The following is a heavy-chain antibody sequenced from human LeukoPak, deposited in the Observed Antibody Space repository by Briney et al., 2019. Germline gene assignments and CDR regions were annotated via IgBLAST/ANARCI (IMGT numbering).Heavy chain of an antibody. CDR3: ARSEQWLVFIPLFQH. V-gene: IGHV3-7*01. Sequence: SGGSLRLSCAASGFTFSSYWMSWVRQAPGKGLEWLANIKQDGSEKYYVDSVKGRFTISRDNAKNSLYLQMNSLRAEDTAVYYCARSEQWLVFIPLFQHWGQGTLVTVSS. J-gene: IGHJ1*01. CDR2: IKQDGSEK. D-gene: IGHD6-19*01. CDR1: GFTFSSYW.